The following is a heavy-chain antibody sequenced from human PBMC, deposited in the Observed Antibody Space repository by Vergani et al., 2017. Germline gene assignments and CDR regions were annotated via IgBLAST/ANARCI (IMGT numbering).Heavy chain of an antibody. D-gene: IGHD3-10*01. V-gene: IGHV3-20*04. CDR3: ARRGSGNTCSFDY. Sequence: EVQLVESGGGVVRPGGSLRLSCAASGFTFGDYDMNWVRQAPGKGLEWVSCIKWNGDSSFYADSVKGRFTISRDNAKNSLYLQMTSLRAEDTALYYCARRGSGNTCSFDYWGQGALVTVSS. J-gene: IGHJ4*03. CDR2: IKWNGDSS. CDR1: GFTFGDYD.